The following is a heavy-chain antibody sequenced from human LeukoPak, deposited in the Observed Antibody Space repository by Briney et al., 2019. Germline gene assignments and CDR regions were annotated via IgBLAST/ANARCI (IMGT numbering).Heavy chain of an antibody. CDR3: TRDTGTTGEVKFDP. D-gene: IGHD4-17*01. Sequence: PSETLSLTCTVSGGCISSYYWSWIRQPAGKGLEWIGRIYTSGSTTYNPSLKSRVTMSVDTSKSQFSLNLMSVTAADTAVYYCTRDTGTTGEVKFDPWGQGTLVTVSS. CDR2: IYTSGST. V-gene: IGHV4-4*07. J-gene: IGHJ5*02. CDR1: GGCISSYY.